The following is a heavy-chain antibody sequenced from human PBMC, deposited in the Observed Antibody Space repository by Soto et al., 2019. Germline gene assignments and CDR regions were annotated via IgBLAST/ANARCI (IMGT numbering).Heavy chain of an antibody. Sequence: PGGSLRLSCADSGFTLSSYEMNWVRQAPGKGLEWVSYIHSSGRTIYYADSVKGRFTISRDNAKKSLDLQMSSLRAEDTAVYYCARAGRAFDMWGQGTMVTVS. CDR2: IHSSGRTI. CDR1: GFTLSSYE. J-gene: IGHJ3*02. CDR3: ARAGRAFDM. V-gene: IGHV3-48*03.